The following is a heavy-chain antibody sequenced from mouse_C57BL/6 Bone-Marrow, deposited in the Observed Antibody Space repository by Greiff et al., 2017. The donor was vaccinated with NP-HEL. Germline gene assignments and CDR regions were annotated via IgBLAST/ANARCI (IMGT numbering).Heavy chain of an antibody. Sequence: QVQLQQSGPGLVQPSQSLSITCTVSGFSLTSYGVHWVRQSPGKGLEWLGVIWSGGSTDYNAAFISRLSISKDNSKSQVFFKMNSLQADDTAIYYCARSRIYDGYHWFAYWGQGTLVTVSA. V-gene: IGHV2-2*01. J-gene: IGHJ3*01. CDR1: GFSLTSYG. CDR3: ARSRIYDGYHWFAY. CDR2: IWSGGST. D-gene: IGHD2-3*01.